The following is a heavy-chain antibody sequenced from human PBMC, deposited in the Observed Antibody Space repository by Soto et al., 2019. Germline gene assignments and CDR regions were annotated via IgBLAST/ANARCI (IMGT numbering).Heavy chain of an antibody. D-gene: IGHD7-27*01. Sequence: ASVKVSCKASGYTFTGYYMHWVRQAPGQGLEWMGWINPNSGGTNYAQKFQGWVTMTRDTSISTAYMELSRLRSDDTAVYYCARVAEAGDSPLFDYWGQGTLVTVSS. CDR3: ARVAEAGDSPLFDY. V-gene: IGHV1-2*04. CDR1: GYTFTGYY. J-gene: IGHJ4*02. CDR2: INPNSGGT.